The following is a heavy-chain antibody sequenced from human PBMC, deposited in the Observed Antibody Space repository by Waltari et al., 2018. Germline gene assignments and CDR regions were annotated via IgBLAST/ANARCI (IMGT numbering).Heavy chain of an antibody. CDR3: ASINTEAFDI. D-gene: IGHD2-2*02. V-gene: IGHV4-59*01. J-gene: IGHJ3*02. CDR1: GGSISGYY. Sequence: QVQLQESGPGLVKPSETLSLTCTVSGGSISGYYWSWIRQPAGKGLEWIGYIYYSGSTNYNPSLKSRVTISVDTSKNQFSLKLSSVTAADTAVYYCASINTEAFDIWGQGTMVTVSS. CDR2: IYYSGST.